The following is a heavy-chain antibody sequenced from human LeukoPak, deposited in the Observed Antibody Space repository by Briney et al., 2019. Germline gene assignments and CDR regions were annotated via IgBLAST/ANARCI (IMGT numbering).Heavy chain of an antibody. V-gene: IGHV3-48*01. CDR1: GFTFSSYS. D-gene: IGHD3-9*01. J-gene: IGHJ5*02. Sequence: GGSLRLSCAASGFTFSSYSMNWVRQAPGKGLEWVSYISSSSSTIYYADSVKGRFTISRDNAKNTLYLQMNSLRAEDTAVYYCARDSSFEGNWFDPWGQGTLVTVSS. CDR3: ARDSSFEGNWFDP. CDR2: ISSSSSTI.